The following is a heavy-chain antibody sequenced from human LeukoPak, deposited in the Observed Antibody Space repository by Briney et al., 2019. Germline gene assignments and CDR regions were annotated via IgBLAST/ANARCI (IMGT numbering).Heavy chain of an antibody. V-gene: IGHV4-34*01. Sequence: SETLSLTCAVYGGSFSGYYWSWIRQPPRKGLEWIGEINHSGSTNYNPSLKRRVTISVYTSKNQFSLKLSSVTAADTAVYYCARGPLDIVLMVYGNWFDPWGQGTLVTVSS. CDR1: GGSFSGYY. D-gene: IGHD2-8*01. CDR3: ARGPLDIVLMVYGNWFDP. CDR2: INHSGST. J-gene: IGHJ5*02.